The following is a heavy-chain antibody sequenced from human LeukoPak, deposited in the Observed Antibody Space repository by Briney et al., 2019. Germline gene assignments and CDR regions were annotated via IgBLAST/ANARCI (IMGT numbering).Heavy chain of an antibody. V-gene: IGHV3-7*01. J-gene: IGHJ3*02. D-gene: IGHD2/OR15-2a*01. Sequence: GGSVPLSCAASGLPYRSYWMHWLRQAPGKGRAGVDNILVVGSEKFYVHSVKGRCNSSRNNAKNTLYLQVKRRRAEDTAVFYFAREGNRSVFDIWGQGTMVTASS. CDR3: AREGNRSVFDI. CDR2: ILVVGSEK. CDR1: GLPYRSYW.